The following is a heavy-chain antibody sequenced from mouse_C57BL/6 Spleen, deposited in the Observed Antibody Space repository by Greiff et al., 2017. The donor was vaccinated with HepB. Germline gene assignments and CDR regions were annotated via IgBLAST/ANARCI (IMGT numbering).Heavy chain of an antibody. CDR2: IDPSDSYT. CDR1: GYTFTSYW. D-gene: IGHD1-1*01. Sequence: QVQLQQPGAELVRPGTSVKLSCKASGYTFTSYWMHWVKQRPGQGLEWIGVIDPSDSYTNYNQKFKGKATLTVDTSSSTAYMQLSSLTSEDSAVYYSARSLNTVVDAMDCWGQGTSVTVSS. CDR3: ARSLNTVVDAMDC. J-gene: IGHJ4*01. V-gene: IGHV1-59*01.